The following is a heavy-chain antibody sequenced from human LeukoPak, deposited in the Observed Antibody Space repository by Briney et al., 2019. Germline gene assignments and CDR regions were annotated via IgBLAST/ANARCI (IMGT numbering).Heavy chain of an antibody. CDR1: GYTFTGYY. CDR2: INPNSGGT. J-gene: IGHJ4*02. Sequence: ASVKVSCKASGYTFTGYYMHWMRQAPGQGLEWMGWINPNSGGTNYAQKFQGRVTMTRDTSISTAYMELSRLRSDDTAVYYCARDQDAAYCGGDCSLYYWGQGTLVTVSS. D-gene: IGHD2-21*02. V-gene: IGHV1-2*02. CDR3: ARDQDAAYCGGDCSLYY.